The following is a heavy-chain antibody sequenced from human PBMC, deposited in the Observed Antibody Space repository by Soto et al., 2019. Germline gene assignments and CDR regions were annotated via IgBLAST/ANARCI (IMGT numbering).Heavy chain of an antibody. J-gene: IGHJ4*02. D-gene: IGHD3-3*01. V-gene: IGHV1-46*03. CDR3: ARDSSLHYDFWSAHQVWQYFDY. Sequence: ASVKVSCKASGYTFTSYYMHWVRQAPGQGLEWMGIINPSGGSTSYAQKFQGRVTMTRDTSTSTVYMELSSLRSEDTAVYYCARDSSLHYDFWSAHQVWQYFDYWGQGTLVTVSS. CDR1: GYTFTSYY. CDR2: INPSGGST.